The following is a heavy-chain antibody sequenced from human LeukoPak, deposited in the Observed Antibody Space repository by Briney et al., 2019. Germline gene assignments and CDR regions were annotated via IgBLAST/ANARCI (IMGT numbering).Heavy chain of an antibody. CDR1: GFTFSSYW. CDR2: INWNGDST. D-gene: IGHD6-6*01. J-gene: IGHJ4*02. CDR3: ARSLSREYSSSPDFDY. Sequence: PGGSLRLSCAASGFTFSSYWMSWVRQAPGKGLEWVSGINWNGDSTNYADSVKGRFTVSRDNAKNSLYLQMNSLRVEDTALYYCARSLSREYSSSPDFDYWGQGTLVTVSS. V-gene: IGHV3-20*04.